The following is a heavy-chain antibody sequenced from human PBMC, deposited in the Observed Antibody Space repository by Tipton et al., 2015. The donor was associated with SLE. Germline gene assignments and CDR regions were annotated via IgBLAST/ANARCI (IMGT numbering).Heavy chain of an antibody. Sequence: TLSLTCAVYGGSFSGYYWSWIRQPPGKGLEWIGEINHSGSTNYNPSLKSRVTISVDTSKNQFSLKLSSVTAADTAVYYCAGPEGYCSGGSCQNWFDPWGQGTLVTVSS. D-gene: IGHD2-15*01. CDR3: AGPEGYCSGGSCQNWFDP. J-gene: IGHJ5*02. CDR2: INHSGST. CDR1: GGSFSGYY. V-gene: IGHV4-34*01.